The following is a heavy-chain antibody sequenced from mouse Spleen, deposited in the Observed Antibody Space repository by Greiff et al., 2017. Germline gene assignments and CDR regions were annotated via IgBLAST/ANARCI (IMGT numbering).Heavy chain of an antibody. CDR2: IWSGGST. D-gene: IGHD1-1*01. CDR3: ARTGDYGSSSFAY. V-gene: IGHV2-2*01. CDR1: GFSLTSYG. Sequence: VQLQQSGPGLVQPSQSLSITCTVSGFSLTSYGVHWVRQSPGKGLEWLGVIWSGGSTDYNAAFISRLSISKDNSKSQVFFKMNSLQADDTAIYYCARTGDYGSSSFAYWGQGTLVTVSA. J-gene: IGHJ3*01.